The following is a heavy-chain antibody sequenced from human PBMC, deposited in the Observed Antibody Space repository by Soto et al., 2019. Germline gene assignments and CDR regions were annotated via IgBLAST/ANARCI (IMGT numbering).Heavy chain of an antibody. J-gene: IGHJ6*02. D-gene: IGHD1-1*01. CDR3: ARGAQTGPFLADYYGMDV. CDR2: ISYDGSNK. V-gene: IGHV3-30-3*01. CDR1: GFTFSSYA. Sequence: GGSLRLSCAASGFTFSSYAMHWVRQAPGKGLEWVAVISYDGSNKYYADSVKGRFTISRDNSKNTLYLQMNSLRAEDTAVYYCARGAQTGPFLADYYGMDVWGQGTTVTVSS.